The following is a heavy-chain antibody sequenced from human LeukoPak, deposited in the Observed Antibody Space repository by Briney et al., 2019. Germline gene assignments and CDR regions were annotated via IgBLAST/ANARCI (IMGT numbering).Heavy chain of an antibody. V-gene: IGHV1-8*01. Sequence: ASVKVSRKASGYTFTSYDINWVRQATGQGLEWMGWMNPNSGNTGYAQKFQGRVTMTRNTSISTAYMELSSLRSEDTAVYYCARGYDFWSGYHQDGMDVWGQGTTVTVSS. CDR1: GYTFTSYD. J-gene: IGHJ6*02. D-gene: IGHD3-3*01. CDR3: ARGYDFWSGYHQDGMDV. CDR2: MNPNSGNT.